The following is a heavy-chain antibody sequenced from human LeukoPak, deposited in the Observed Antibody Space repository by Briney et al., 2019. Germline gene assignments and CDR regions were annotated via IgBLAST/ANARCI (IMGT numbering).Heavy chain of an antibody. J-gene: IGHJ3*02. V-gene: IGHV4-38-2*01. CDR2: IYHSGST. CDR1: GYSISSGYY. CDR3: ARLLARGFLEWLPFGAFDI. Sequence: SETLSLTCAVSGYSISSGYYWGWIRQPPGKGLEWIGSIYHSGSTYYNPSLKSRVTISVDTSKNQFSLKLSSVTAADTAVYYCARLLARGFLEWLPFGAFDIWGQGTMVTVSS. D-gene: IGHD3-3*01.